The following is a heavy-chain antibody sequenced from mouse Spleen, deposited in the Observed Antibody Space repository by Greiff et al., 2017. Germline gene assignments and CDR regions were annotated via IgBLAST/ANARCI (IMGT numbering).Heavy chain of an antibody. CDR1: GYSITSGYY. J-gene: IGHJ2*01. D-gene: IGHD1-1*01. CDR3: AREVLRYYLDY. Sequence: ESGPGLVKPSQSLSLTCSVTGYSITSGYYWNWIRQFPGNKLEWMGYISYDGSNNYNPSLKNRISITRDTSKNQFFLKLNSVTTEDTATYYCAREVLRYYLDYWGQGTTLTVSS. V-gene: IGHV3-6*01. CDR2: ISYDGSN.